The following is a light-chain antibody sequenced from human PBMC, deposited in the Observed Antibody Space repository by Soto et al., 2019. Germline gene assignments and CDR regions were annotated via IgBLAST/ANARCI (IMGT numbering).Light chain of an antibody. CDR2: EVT. Sequence: QSVLTQPASVSGSPGQSITISCTGTSSDVGGYNYVSWYQQHPGKAPKLLIYEVTYRPSGVSNRFSGSKSGTTASLTISGLQAEDEADYLCGSYTSSNTLVFGTGTKLTVL. CDR1: SSDVGGYNY. CDR3: GSYTSSNTLV. J-gene: IGLJ1*01. V-gene: IGLV2-14*03.